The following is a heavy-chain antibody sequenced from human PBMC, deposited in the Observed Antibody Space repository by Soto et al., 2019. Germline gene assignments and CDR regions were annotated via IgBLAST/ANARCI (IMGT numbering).Heavy chain of an antibody. CDR1: GGSFSGIY. J-gene: IGHJ6*02. CDR2: INHSGST. Sequence: ETLSLTCVVYGGSFSGIYWSWIRQPPGKGLEWIGEINHSGSTNYSPSLESRVTISLDTSNNQFSLKLSSVTAADTAVYYCARGPGYSYGYSVYYYYYGMDVWGQGTTVTVSS. CDR3: ARGPGYSYGYSVYYYYYGMDV. D-gene: IGHD5-18*01. V-gene: IGHV4-34*01.